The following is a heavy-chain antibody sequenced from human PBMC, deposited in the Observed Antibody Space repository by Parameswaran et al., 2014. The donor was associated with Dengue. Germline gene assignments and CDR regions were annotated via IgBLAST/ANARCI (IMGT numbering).Heavy chain of an antibody. Sequence: WIRQPPGKGLEWVAVISYDGSNKYYADSVKGRFTISRDNSKNTLYLQMNSLRAEDTAVYYCARAAIYPQWVVAAGYFDYWGQGTLVTVSS. D-gene: IGHD2-15*01. CDR3: ARAAIYPQWVVAAGYFDY. V-gene: IGHV3-30*04. J-gene: IGHJ4*02. CDR2: ISYDGSNK.